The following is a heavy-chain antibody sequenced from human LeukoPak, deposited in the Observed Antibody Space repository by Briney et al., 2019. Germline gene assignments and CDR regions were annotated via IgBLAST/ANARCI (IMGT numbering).Heavy chain of an antibody. CDR3: ARDVDSSGWYGNFDY. V-gene: IGHV4-59*12. D-gene: IGHD6-19*01. J-gene: IGHJ4*02. Sequence: SETLSLTCTVSGGSISSYYWSWIRQAPGKGLEWIGYVYYSGTTNYNPSLKSRVSISVDTSKNQFSLKLSSVTAADTAVYYCARDVDSSGWYGNFDYWGQGTLVTVSS. CDR2: VYYSGTT. CDR1: GGSISSYY.